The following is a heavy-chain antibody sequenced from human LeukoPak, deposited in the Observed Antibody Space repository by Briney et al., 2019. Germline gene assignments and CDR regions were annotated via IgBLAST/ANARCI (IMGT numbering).Heavy chain of an antibody. CDR2: INWNSGFI. Sequence: PGGSLRPSCAASGFTIDDYAMHWVRQAPGKGLEWVSGINWNSGFIAYADSVKGRFTISRDNAKNSLYLQMNSLRAEDTALYYCTKGSWSPRGFNWFDPWGQGTLVTVSS. CDR3: TKGSWSPRGFNWFDP. D-gene: IGHD2-8*01. CDR1: GFTIDDYA. V-gene: IGHV3-9*01. J-gene: IGHJ5*01.